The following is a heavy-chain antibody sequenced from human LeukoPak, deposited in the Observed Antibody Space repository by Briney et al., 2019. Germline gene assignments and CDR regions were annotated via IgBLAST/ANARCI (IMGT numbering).Heavy chain of an antibody. CDR1: GYTLTELS. CDR2: FDPEDGKP. CDR3: AADGGLLLNS. D-gene: IGHD3-22*01. V-gene: IGHV1-24*01. Sequence: GASVKVSCKVSGYTLTELSMHWVRQAPGEGLEWMGGFDPEDGKPIYAQKFQGRVTMTEDTSTDTTYMELSSLRSEDTAVYYCAADGGLLLNSWGQGTLVTVSS. J-gene: IGHJ4*02.